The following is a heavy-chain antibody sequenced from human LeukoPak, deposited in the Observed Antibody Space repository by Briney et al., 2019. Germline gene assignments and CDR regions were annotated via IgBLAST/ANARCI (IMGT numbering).Heavy chain of an antibody. Sequence: SETLSLTCTVSGGSMSSFYWSWIRQPPGKGLEWIGYIYYSGSTNYNPSLKSRVTISLDTSKSQFSLNLRSVTAADTAVYYCAKYCGGGSCYDYWGQGTLVTVSS. CDR1: GGSMSSFY. J-gene: IGHJ4*02. V-gene: IGHV4-59*08. CDR2: IYYSGST. D-gene: IGHD2-15*01. CDR3: AKYCGGGSCYDY.